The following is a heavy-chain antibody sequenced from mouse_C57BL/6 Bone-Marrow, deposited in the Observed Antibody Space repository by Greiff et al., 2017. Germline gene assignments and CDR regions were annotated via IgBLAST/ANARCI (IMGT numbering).Heavy chain of an antibody. CDR1: GFTFSDYG. CDR3: ARAHITTVPFAY. CDR2: ISSGSSTI. V-gene: IGHV5-17*01. D-gene: IGHD1-1*01. J-gene: IGHJ3*01. Sequence: EVQVVESGGGLVKPGGSLKLSCAASGFTFSDYGMHWVRQAPEKGLEWVAYISSGSSTIYYADTVKGRFTISRDNAKNTLFLQMTSLRSEDTAMYYCARAHITTVPFAYWGQGTLVTVSA.